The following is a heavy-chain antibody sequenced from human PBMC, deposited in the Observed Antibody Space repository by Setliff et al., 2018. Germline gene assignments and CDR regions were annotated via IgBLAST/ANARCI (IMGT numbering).Heavy chain of an antibody. Sequence: PGGSLRLSCAASGFSFSSYAMSWVRQAPGKGLEWVSAISGSGGDTYYADSMKGRFTISRDNSKNTLYLQMNSLRAEDTAVYYCAKHSYYYGSGEIGWSDPWGQGTLVTVSS. CDR1: GFSFSSYA. CDR2: ISGSGGDT. V-gene: IGHV3-23*01. J-gene: IGHJ5*02. CDR3: AKHSYYYGSGEIGWSDP. D-gene: IGHD3-10*01.